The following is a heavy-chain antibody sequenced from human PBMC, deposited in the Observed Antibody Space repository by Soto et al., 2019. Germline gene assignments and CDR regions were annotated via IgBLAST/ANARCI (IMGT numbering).Heavy chain of an antibody. D-gene: IGHD3-16*01. Sequence: QMQLVQSGPEVKKPGTSVKVSCKASGFTFTSSAVQWVRQARGQRLEWIGWIVVGSGNTNYAQKFRERVTITRDMSTSTAYMELSSLRSEDTAVYYCAAKSSRGTYGMDVWGQGTTVTVSS. CDR2: IVVGSGNT. J-gene: IGHJ6*02. CDR3: AAKSSRGTYGMDV. CDR1: GFTFTSSA. V-gene: IGHV1-58*01.